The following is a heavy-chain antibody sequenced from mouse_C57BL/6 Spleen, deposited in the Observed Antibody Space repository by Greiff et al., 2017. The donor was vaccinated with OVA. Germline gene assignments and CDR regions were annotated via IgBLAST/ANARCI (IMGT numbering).Heavy chain of an antibody. CDR1: GYAFSSSW. V-gene: IGHV1-82*01. D-gene: IGHD1-1*01. CDR2: IYPGDGDT. J-gene: IGHJ2*01. Sequence: QVQLQQSGPELVKPGASVKISCKASGYAFSSSWMNWVKQRPGKGLEWIGRIYPGDGDTNYNGKFKGKATLTADKSSSTAYMQLSSLTSEDSAVYFCARKGTTVVPYFDYWGQGTTLTVAS. CDR3: ARKGTTVVPYFDY.